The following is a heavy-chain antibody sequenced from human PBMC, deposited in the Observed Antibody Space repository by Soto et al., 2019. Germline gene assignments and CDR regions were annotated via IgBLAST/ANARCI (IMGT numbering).Heavy chain of an antibody. Sequence: GGSLRLSCAASGFTFSSYAMSWVRQAPGKGLEWVSPISGDGSSTYYADSVKGRFTVSRDNAKNTLYLQMNSLRAEDTAVYYCARSSGYVDYWGQGTLVTVSS. CDR2: ISGDGSST. CDR1: GFTFSSYA. V-gene: IGHV3-23*01. J-gene: IGHJ4*02. D-gene: IGHD5-12*01. CDR3: ARSSGYVDY.